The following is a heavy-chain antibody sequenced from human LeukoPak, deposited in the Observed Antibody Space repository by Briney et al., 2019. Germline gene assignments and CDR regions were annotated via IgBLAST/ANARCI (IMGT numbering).Heavy chain of an antibody. V-gene: IGHV4-4*07. CDR1: SGSISRYY. CDR3: ARGVAARPFYFYYYMDV. J-gene: IGHJ6*03. Sequence: SETLSLTCTVSSGSISRYYWSWIRQPPGKGLDWIGRICTSGSTNYHPSLKSRVTISVDTSKNQFSLRLSSVTAADTAVYYCARGVAARPFYFYYYMDVWDTGATVAVSS. D-gene: IGHD6-6*01. CDR2: ICTSGST.